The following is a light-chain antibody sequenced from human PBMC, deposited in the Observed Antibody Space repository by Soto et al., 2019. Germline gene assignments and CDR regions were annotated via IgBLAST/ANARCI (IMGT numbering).Light chain of an antibody. V-gene: IGKV3-15*01. Sequence: EIVMTQSPATLSVSPGERATLSCRASQSVSSNLDWYQQKPGQAPRLLIYGASTRATGITARFSGSGSGTEFTLTISSLQSEDFAVYYCQQYNNWPPWTFGQGTKVEIK. CDR3: QQYNNWPPWT. CDR2: GAS. CDR1: QSVSSN. J-gene: IGKJ1*01.